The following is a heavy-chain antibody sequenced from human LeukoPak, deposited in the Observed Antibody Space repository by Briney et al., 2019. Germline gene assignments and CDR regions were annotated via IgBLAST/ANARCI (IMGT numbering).Heavy chain of an antibody. Sequence: TGGSLRLSCAASGFTFSSYSMNWVRQAPGKGLEWVSSISSSSSYIYYADSVKGRFTISRDNAKNSLYLQMNSLRAEDTAVYYCARDLKYSSSWLEIYYYYYYMDVWGKGTTVTVSS. D-gene: IGHD6-13*01. V-gene: IGHV3-21*01. CDR1: GFTFSSYS. CDR2: ISSSSSYI. J-gene: IGHJ6*03. CDR3: ARDLKYSSSWLEIYYYYYYMDV.